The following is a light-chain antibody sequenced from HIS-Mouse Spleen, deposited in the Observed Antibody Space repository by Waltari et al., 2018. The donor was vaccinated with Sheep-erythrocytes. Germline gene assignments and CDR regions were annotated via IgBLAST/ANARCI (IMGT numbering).Light chain of an antibody. J-gene: IGLJ3*02. V-gene: IGLV2-23*01. Sequence: QSALTQPASVSGSPGQSITISCTGPSSDVGSYNLFSWYQQHPGNAPKLMIYEGSKRPSGVSNRFSGSKSGNTASLTISGLQAEDEADYYCCSYAGSSTPWVFGGGTKLTVL. CDR1: SSDVGSYNL. CDR2: EGS. CDR3: CSYAGSSTPWV.